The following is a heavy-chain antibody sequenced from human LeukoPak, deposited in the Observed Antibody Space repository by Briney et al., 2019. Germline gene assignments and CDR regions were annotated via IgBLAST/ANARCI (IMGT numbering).Heavy chain of an antibody. V-gene: IGHV3-9*01. CDR2: IRWNSGSI. CDR1: GFTFDDYA. J-gene: IGHJ6*02. Sequence: GRSLRLSCGASGFTFDDYAMHWVRQAPGKGLEWVSGIRWNSGSIGYADSVKGRSTISRDNAKNSLYLQMNSLRAEDTALYYCATDIGGSSWFRERYYGMDVWGQGTTVTVSS. CDR3: ATDIGGSSWFRERYYGMDV. D-gene: IGHD6-13*01.